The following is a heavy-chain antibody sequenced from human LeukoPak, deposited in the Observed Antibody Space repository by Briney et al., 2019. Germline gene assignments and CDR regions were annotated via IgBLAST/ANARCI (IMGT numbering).Heavy chain of an antibody. CDR1: GGSISSGSYY. CDR2: IYTSGST. V-gene: IGHV4-61*02. J-gene: IGHJ4*02. Sequence: SETLSLTCTVSGGSISSGSYYWSWIRQPAGKGLEWIERIYTSGSTNYNPSLKSRVTISVDTSKNQFSLKLSSVTAADTAVYYCARGAEYYYDSSGYYNYWGQGTLVTVSS. D-gene: IGHD3-22*01. CDR3: ARGAEYYYDSSGYYNY.